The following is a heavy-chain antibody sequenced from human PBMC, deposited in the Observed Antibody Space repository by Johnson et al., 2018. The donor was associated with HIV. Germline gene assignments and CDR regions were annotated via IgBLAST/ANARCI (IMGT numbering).Heavy chain of an antibody. D-gene: IGHD3-22*01. CDR2: IYSGGST. Sequence: VQLVESGGGLVQPGGSLRLSCAASGFTFSSYWMHWVRQAPGKGLEWVSVIYSGGSTYYAASVKGRFIISRDNAKNSLYLQMNSLRAEDTAVYYCASDYYYDSRARLGAFDIWGQGTMVTVSS. V-gene: IGHV3-66*01. CDR3: ASDYYYDSRARLGAFDI. CDR1: GFTFSSYW. J-gene: IGHJ3*02.